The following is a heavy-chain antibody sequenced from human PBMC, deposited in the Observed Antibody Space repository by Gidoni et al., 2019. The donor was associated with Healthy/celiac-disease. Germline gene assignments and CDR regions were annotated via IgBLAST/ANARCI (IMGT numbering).Heavy chain of an antibody. D-gene: IGHD3-16*01. CDR3: ARDPGITSPFYGMDV. V-gene: IGHV3-33*01. CDR2: IWYDGSNK. J-gene: IGHJ6*02. CDR1: GFTFSSYG. Sequence: QVQLVESGGGVVQPGRSLRLSCAASGFTFSSYGMHWVRQAPGKGLEWVAVIWYDGSNKDYADSVKGRFTISRDNSKNTLYLQMNSLRAEDTAVYYCARDPGITSPFYGMDVWGQGTTVTVSS.